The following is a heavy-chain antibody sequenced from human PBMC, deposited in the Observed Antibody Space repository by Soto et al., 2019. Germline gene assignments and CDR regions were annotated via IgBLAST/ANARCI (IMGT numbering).Heavy chain of an antibody. J-gene: IGHJ4*01. V-gene: IGHV6-1*01. D-gene: IGHD1-26*01. CDR1: GGGVSSNSAG. CDR2: TYYRSKWYY. Sequence: PTRSLTGAMTGGGVSSNSAGWSWVRQSPSRGLEWLGRTYYRSKWYYEYAVSVRGRITINPDTSKNQYSLQLNSVTPEDTAVYFCARGEQYSGRIFDYWGQGTLVTVSS. CDR3: ARGEQYSGRIFDY.